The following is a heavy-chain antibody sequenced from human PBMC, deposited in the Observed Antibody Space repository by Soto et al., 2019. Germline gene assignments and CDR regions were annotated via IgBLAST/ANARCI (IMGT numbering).Heavy chain of an antibody. CDR3: AKDGVYGMDV. J-gene: IGHJ6*02. D-gene: IGHD3-16*01. CDR2: ISYDGSKK. Sequence: QVQLVESGGGVVQPGRSLRLSCAASGFTFSSYGMHWVRQAPGKGLEWVAVISYDGSKKYYADSEKGRFTISRDNSKNTLFMQMNSLRAEDTAVYSCAKDGVYGMDVWGQGTTVTVSS. V-gene: IGHV3-30*18. CDR1: GFTFSSYG.